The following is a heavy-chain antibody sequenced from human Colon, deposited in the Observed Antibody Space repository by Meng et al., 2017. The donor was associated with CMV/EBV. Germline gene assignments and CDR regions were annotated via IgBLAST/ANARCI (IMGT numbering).Heavy chain of an antibody. Sequence: EVQLVESGGGFIQPGGSLILSCAASGFTVSSNYMSWVRQAPGKGLEWVSVIYSGGSTYYADSVKGRFTISRDNSKSTLYLQMNSLRAEDTAVYYCCIVGATGYFDYWGQGALVTVDS. CDR3: CIVGATGYFDY. D-gene: IGHD1-26*01. V-gene: IGHV3-53*01. CDR1: GFTVSSNY. J-gene: IGHJ4*02. CDR2: IYSGGST.